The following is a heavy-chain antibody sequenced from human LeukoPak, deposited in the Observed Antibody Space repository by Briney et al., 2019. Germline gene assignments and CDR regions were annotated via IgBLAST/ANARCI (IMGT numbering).Heavy chain of an antibody. Sequence: SVKVSCKASGGTFSRCALSWVRQAPGQGLEWMGGILPVFGTPNYAQNFQGRLTITTDISTRTAYMELTSLKSEDTAVYYCAREVVTGRAILSDAFDIWGQGTLVTVSS. J-gene: IGHJ3*02. V-gene: IGHV1-69*05. CDR1: GGTFSRCA. D-gene: IGHD5-18*01. CDR2: ILPVFGTP. CDR3: AREVVTGRAILSDAFDI.